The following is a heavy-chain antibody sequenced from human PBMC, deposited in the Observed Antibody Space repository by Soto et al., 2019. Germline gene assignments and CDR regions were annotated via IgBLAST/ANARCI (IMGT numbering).Heavy chain of an antibody. CDR1: GFSLSRSEMA. D-gene: IGHD3-10*01. Sequence: QITLKESGPALVKPTQTLTLTCTCSGFSLSRSEMAVGWISQPPGKALEWLALIYCDGDKRYSPSLKNRPTNHKVTSKNQVDLMTTNTDPVDTGTYYGAHFYTTVRSPIAAFDVWGHGKTVSVSS. CDR2: IYCDGDK. CDR3: AHFYTTVRSPIAAFDV. V-gene: IGHV2-5*02. J-gene: IGHJ3*01.